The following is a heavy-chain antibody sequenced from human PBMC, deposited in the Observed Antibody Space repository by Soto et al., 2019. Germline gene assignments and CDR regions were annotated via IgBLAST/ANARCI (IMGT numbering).Heavy chain of an antibody. CDR1: GASISNHY. D-gene: IGHD2-2*02. V-gene: IGHV4-59*11. CDR3: ARESGFCGPRCYRNNWFDP. Sequence: SETLSLPCSVSGASISNHYWSWMRQSPGKGLEWIGLMSNTGIPTYNPSLQGRVNISPDTSNNRISPRLSSVTAADTAVYYCARESGFCGPRCYRNNWFDPWGQGILVTASS. CDR2: MSNTGIP. J-gene: IGHJ5*02.